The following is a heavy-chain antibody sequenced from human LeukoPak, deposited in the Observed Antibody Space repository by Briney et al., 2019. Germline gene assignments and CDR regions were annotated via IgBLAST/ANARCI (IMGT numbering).Heavy chain of an antibody. V-gene: IGHV4-59*01. Sequence: PSETLSLSCTVSGVSIIGYYWSWIRQPPGKGLEWTGYIYYSGTTNYNPSLKSRVTISEDTSKNQVSLKLRSVTAADTAVYYCARLIVEPAAADWYFDLWGRGTLVTVSS. D-gene: IGHD2-2*01. J-gene: IGHJ2*01. CDR3: ARLIVEPAAADWYFDL. CDR1: GVSIIGYY. CDR2: IYYSGTT.